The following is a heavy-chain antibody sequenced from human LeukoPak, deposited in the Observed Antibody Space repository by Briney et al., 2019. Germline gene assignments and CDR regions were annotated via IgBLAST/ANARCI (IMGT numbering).Heavy chain of an antibody. CDR2: IYDSGST. CDR3: ARIYGRGAFDI. V-gene: IGHV4-59*12. Sequence: SETLSLTCTVSGGSTNNYYWSWIRQPPGKGLEWIGFIYDSGSTYYNPSLKSRVTISVDTSKNQFSLKLSSVTAADTAVYYCARIYGRGAFDIWGQGTMVTVSS. CDR1: GGSTNNYY. J-gene: IGHJ3*02. D-gene: IGHD5-12*01.